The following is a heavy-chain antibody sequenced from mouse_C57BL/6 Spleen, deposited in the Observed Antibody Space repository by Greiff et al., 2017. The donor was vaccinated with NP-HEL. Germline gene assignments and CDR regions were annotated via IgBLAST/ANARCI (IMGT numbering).Heavy chain of an antibody. J-gene: IGHJ4*01. V-gene: IGHV1-82*01. D-gene: IGHD3-2*02. CDR1: GYAFSSSW. Sequence: QVQLQQSGPELVKPGASVKISCKASGYAFSSSWMNWVKQRPGKGLEWIGRIYPGDGDTNYNGKFKGKATLTADKSSSTAYMQLSSLTSEDSAVXLRAPGELREGGMEYWGQGTSGPVS. CDR2: IYPGDGDT. CDR3: APGELREGGMEY.